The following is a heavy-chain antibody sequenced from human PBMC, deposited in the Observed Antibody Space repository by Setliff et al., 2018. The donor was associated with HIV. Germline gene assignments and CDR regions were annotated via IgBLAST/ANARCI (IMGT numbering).Heavy chain of an antibody. CDR1: GGSISGYY. CDR2: IHYSGSS. V-gene: IGHV4-59*01. J-gene: IGHJ6*03. CDR3: ARFQAWQLGRRGGYYYYMDV. D-gene: IGHD1-1*01. Sequence: NPSETLSLTCTVSGGSISGYYWSWVRQPPEKRLELIGFIHYSGSSDYNPSLKSRITISVDMSRNQFSLVLSSVTAADTAVYYCARFQAWQLGRRGGYYYYMDVWGKGTTVTV.